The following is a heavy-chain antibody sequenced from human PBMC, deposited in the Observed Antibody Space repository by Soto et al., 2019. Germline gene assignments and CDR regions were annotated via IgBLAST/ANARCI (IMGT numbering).Heavy chain of an antibody. D-gene: IGHD5-18*01. CDR1: GFTFSSYA. V-gene: IGHV3-30-3*01. Sequence: GSLRLSCAASGFTFSSYAMHWVRQAPGKGLEWVAVISYDGSNKYYADSVKGRFTISRDNSKNTLYLQMNSLRAEDTAVYYCARDVEMDTILQYSGMDVWGQGTRVTVS. CDR2: ISYDGSNK. J-gene: IGHJ6*02. CDR3: ARDVEMDTILQYSGMDV.